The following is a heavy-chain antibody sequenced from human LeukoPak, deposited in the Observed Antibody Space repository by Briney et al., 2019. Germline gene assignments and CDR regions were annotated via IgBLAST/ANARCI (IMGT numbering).Heavy chain of an antibody. Sequence: SGGSLRHSCTASTFSFGDYAMSWVRQAPGKGLEWVGFIRSKAFGGTAEYAASVKGRFTISRDDSKSIAYLQMNSLKSEDTAVYYCTRAPYSNYVNLDYWGQGTLVTVSS. D-gene: IGHD4-11*01. CDR1: TFSFGDYA. CDR2: IRSKAFGGTA. J-gene: IGHJ4*02. V-gene: IGHV3-49*04. CDR3: TRAPYSNYVNLDY.